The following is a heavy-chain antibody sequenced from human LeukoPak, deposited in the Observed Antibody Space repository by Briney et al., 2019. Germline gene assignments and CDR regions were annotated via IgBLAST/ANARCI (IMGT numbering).Heavy chain of an antibody. Sequence: SGGSLSLSCVASGFTFNNYWMTWVRQAPGKGLEWVATIKHDGSEKYYVDSVKGRFTISRDNGKNSLYLQMNSLRAEDTAVYYCTRGGIWGMDVWGQGTTAIVSS. CDR2: IKHDGSEK. CDR3: TRGGIWGMDV. J-gene: IGHJ6*02. V-gene: IGHV3-7*01. CDR1: GFTFNNYW. D-gene: IGHD1-26*01.